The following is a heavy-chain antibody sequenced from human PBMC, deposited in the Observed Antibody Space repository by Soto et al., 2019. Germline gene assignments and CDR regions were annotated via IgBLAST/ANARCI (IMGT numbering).Heavy chain of an antibody. Sequence: QVQLVESGGGVVQPGRSLRLSCAVSGFTFSRYGMHWVRQAPGKGLEWVAVISSDESNKYYADSMKGRVTISRDNSKNTLYLQMNSLRPEDTAMYYCAKDGSVLRFLEWLLYLEYWGQGTLVTVSS. CDR3: AKDGSVLRFLEWLLYLEY. CDR2: ISSDESNK. J-gene: IGHJ4*02. D-gene: IGHD3-3*01. CDR1: GFTFSRYG. V-gene: IGHV3-30*18.